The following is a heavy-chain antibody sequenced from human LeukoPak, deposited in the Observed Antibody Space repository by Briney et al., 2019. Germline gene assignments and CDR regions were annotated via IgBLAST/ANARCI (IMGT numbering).Heavy chain of an antibody. CDR2: ISSSSSYI. J-gene: IGHJ4*02. CDR1: GFTFSSYS. D-gene: IGHD3-22*01. Sequence: PGGSLRLSCAASGFTFSSYSMNWVRQAPGKGLEWVSSISSSSSYIYYADSVKGRFTISRDNAKNSPYLQMNSLRAEDTAVYYCAREMGGHYYDSSGYYGRRLVNYFDYWGQGTLVTVSS. CDR3: AREMGGHYYDSSGYYGRRLVNYFDY. V-gene: IGHV3-21*01.